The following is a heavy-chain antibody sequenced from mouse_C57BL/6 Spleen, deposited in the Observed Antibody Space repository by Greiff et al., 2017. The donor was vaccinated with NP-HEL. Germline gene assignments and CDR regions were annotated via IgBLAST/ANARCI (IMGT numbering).Heavy chain of an antibody. CDR3: ARINA. V-gene: IGHV14-3*02. CDR1: GFNIKDTY. J-gene: IGHJ2*01. Sequence: EVQLQQSGAELVKPGASVKLSCTASGFNIKDTYMHWVKKRPEQGLEWIGRIDTANGNTKYDPKCQGKATITADTSSNTAYLQLSRRTSEDTAVDYCARINAWGQGTTLTVSS. CDR2: IDTANGNT.